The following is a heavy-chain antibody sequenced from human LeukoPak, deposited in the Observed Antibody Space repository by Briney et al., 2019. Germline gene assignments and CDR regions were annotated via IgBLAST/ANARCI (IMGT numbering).Heavy chain of an antibody. D-gene: IGHD6-13*01. CDR1: GVTFSSYW. CDR2: IKGDGGEK. V-gene: IGHV3-7*05. Sequence: GGSLRLSCAASGVTFSSYWMSWVRQAPGKGLEGVANIKGDGGEKYYVDSVKGRFTISRDNAKNSLYLQMNSLRADDTAVYYCAAQQLVLGIDYWGQGTLVTVS. J-gene: IGHJ4*02. CDR3: AAQQLVLGIDY.